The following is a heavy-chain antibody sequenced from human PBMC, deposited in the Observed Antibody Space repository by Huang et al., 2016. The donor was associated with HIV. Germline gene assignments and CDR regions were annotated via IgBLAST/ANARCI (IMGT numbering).Heavy chain of an antibody. D-gene: IGHD5-12*01. Sequence: EVHLVESGGGLVQPGGSLRLSCAASGFTFSSYSMNWVRQGPGKGLELVVYISSSGSIIYYADSVKGRFTVSRDNAKNSLYLQMNSLRAEDTAVFYCARDPEVNLKYSDYEYGHDYWGQGTLVTVSS. CDR1: GFTFSSYS. J-gene: IGHJ4*02. V-gene: IGHV3-48*01. CDR3: ARDPEVNLKYSDYEYGHDY. CDR2: ISSSGSII.